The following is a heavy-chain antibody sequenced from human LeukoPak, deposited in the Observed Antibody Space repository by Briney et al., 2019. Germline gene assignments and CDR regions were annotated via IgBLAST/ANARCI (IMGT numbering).Heavy chain of an antibody. D-gene: IGHD2-2*01. CDR1: GFTFSSYA. CDR3: AKEKWVVIPAAIDY. CDR2: ISGSGGGT. V-gene: IGHV3-23*01. J-gene: IGHJ4*02. Sequence: GGSLRLSCAVSGFTFSSYAMSWVRQAPGKGLEWVSVISGSGGGTYYADSVKGRFTISRDNSKNTLYLQMNSLRVGDTAVYYCAKEKWVVIPAAIDYWGQGTLVTVSS.